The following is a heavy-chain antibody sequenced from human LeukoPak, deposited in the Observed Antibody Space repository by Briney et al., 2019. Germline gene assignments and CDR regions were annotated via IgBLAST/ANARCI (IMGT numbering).Heavy chain of an antibody. CDR3: ARYDRSPDRTK. CDR2: INHSGST. Sequence: SETLSLTCAVYGGSFSGYYWSWIRQPPGKGLEWIGEINHSGSTNYNPSLKSRVTISVDTSKNQFSLKLSSVTAADTAVYYCARYDRSPDRTKWGQGTLVTVPS. J-gene: IGHJ4*02. V-gene: IGHV4-34*01. CDR1: GGSFSGYY. D-gene: IGHD1/OR15-1a*01.